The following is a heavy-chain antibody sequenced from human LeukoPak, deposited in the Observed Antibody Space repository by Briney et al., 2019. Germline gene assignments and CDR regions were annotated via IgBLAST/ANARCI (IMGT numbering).Heavy chain of an antibody. CDR3: ASRNQAVLRYFDWLGDAFDI. V-gene: IGHV3-23*01. J-gene: IGHJ3*02. CDR2: ISGSGGST. Sequence: PGGSLRPSCAASGFTFSSYAMSWVRQAPGKGLEWVSAISGSGGSTYYADSVKGRFTISRDNSKNTLYLQMNSLRAEDTAVYYCASRNQAVLRYFDWLGDAFDIWGQGTMVTVSS. CDR1: GFTFSSYA. D-gene: IGHD3-9*01.